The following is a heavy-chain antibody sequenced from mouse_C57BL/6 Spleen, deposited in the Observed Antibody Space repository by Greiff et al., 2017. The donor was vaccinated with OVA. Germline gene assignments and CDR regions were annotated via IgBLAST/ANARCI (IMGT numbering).Heavy chain of an antibody. V-gene: IGHV2-3*01. CDR2: IWGDGST. D-gene: IGHD2-10*02. Sequence: QVQLKESGPGLVAPSQSLSISCTVSGFSFTSYGVSWVRQPPGKGLEWLGVIWGDGSTNNHSALISRLSISKDNSKSQVFLKLNGLHTDDTATYYCATYDYDAMGDWGKGASVTVSS. CDR1: GFSFTSYG. J-gene: IGHJ4*01. CDR3: ATYDYDAMGD.